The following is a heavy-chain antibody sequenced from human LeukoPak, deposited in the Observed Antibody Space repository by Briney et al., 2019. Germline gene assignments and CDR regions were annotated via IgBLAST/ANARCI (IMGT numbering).Heavy chain of an antibody. J-gene: IGHJ4*02. D-gene: IGHD6-6*01. CDR3: ANLQLASPLDY. CDR2: ISWNSGSI. V-gene: IGHV3-9*01. Sequence: GGSLRLSCAASGFTFDDYAMHWVRQAPGKGLEWVSGISWNSGSIGYADSVKGRFTISRDNAKNSLYLQMNSLRAEDTAVYYCANLQLASPLDYWGQGTLVTVSS. CDR1: GFTFDDYA.